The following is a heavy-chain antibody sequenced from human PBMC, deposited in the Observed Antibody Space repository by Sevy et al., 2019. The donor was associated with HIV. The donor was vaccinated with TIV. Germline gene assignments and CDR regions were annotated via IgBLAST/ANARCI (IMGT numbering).Heavy chain of an antibody. J-gene: IGHJ3*02. CDR1: GFTFSSYW. CDR2: IKQDGSEK. CDR3: ARAGYYYDSNDAFDI. D-gene: IGHD3-22*01. V-gene: IGHV3-7*01. Sequence: GGCLRLSCAASGFTFSSYWMSWVRQAPGKGLEWVANIKQDGSEKYYVDSVKVRFTISRDNAKNSWYLHMNSLRAEDPAVPSCARAGYYYDSNDAFDIWGQGTMVTVSS.